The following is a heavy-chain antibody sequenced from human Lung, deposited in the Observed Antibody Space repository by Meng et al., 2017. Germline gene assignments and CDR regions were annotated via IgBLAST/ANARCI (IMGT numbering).Heavy chain of an antibody. D-gene: IGHD6-13*01. V-gene: IGHV1-2*06. J-gene: IGHJ4*02. CDR1: GYTFAAYW. CDR3: ARDEDISAAGKLFGDY. Sequence: VQLVQSGPEVKKPGASVKLSCKPSGYTFAAYWIHGLRQAPGQGLEWMGRIDPNNDHTQYAQNFQGRVTMTSDTSISTVYMELNGLRSDDTAVYYCARDEDISAAGKLFGDYWGQGTLVTVSS. CDR2: IDPNNDHT.